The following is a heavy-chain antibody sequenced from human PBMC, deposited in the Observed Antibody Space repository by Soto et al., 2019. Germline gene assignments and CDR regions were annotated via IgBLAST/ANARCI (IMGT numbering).Heavy chain of an antibody. Sequence: SVKVSCKASGVTFSSYAISWVRQAPGQGLEWMGGIIPIFGTANYAQKFQGRVTVTADKSTSTAYMELSSLRSEDTAVYYCARMRIAVAGHNWFDPWGQGTLVTVSS. V-gene: IGHV1-69*06. D-gene: IGHD6-19*01. J-gene: IGHJ5*02. CDR3: ARMRIAVAGHNWFDP. CDR1: GVTFSSYA. CDR2: IIPIFGTA.